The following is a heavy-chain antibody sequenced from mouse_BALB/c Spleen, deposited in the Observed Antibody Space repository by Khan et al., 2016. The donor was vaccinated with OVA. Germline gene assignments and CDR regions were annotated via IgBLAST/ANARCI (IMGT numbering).Heavy chain of an antibody. CDR2: IWGDGST. CDR3: AKYMIMTRYYAMDY. CDR1: GFSLIKYG. D-gene: IGHD2-4*01. Sequence: QVQLKESGPGLVAPSQSLSITCTVSGFSLIKYGVSWVRQPPGKGLEWLGVIWGDGSTNYHSALISRPSISKDNSKSQVFLKLNSLQTDDTATYYCAKYMIMTRYYAMDYWGQGTSVTVSS. V-gene: IGHV2-3*01. J-gene: IGHJ4*01.